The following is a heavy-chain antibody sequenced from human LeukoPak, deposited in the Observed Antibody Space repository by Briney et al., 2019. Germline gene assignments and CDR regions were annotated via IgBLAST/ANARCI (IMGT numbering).Heavy chain of an antibody. CDR3: ARQDGLEYYFDY. V-gene: IGHV4-59*08. Sequence: SETLSLTCTVSGGSISSYYWSWLRQPPGKGLEWIGYIYYSGSTNYTPSLKSRVTISVDTSKNQFSLKLSSVTAADTAVYYCARQDGLEYYFDYWGQGTLVTVSS. J-gene: IGHJ4*02. CDR2: IYYSGST. CDR1: GGSISSYY. D-gene: IGHD3/OR15-3a*01.